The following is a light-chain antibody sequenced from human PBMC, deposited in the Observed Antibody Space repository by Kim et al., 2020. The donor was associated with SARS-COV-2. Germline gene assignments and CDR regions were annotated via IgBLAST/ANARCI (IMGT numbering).Light chain of an antibody. Sequence: PGEGATPSFRASHSIAIASTWYQQSRGQAPRLRIYAAASRATGIPDKFSGSGSGTDFTLTTSSLDPEDFAIYFCQQHSKWPPAPSFGAGTKVDIK. CDR2: AAA. V-gene: IGKV3-11*01. J-gene: IGKJ4*01. CDR3: QQHSKWPPAPS. CDR1: HSIAIA.